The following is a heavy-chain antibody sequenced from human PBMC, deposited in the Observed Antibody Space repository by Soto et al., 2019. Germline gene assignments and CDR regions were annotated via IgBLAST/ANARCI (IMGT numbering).Heavy chain of an antibody. CDR3: ARLGGGYSGYDLFVDY. CDR2: IYYSGST. D-gene: IGHD5-12*01. V-gene: IGHV4-59*08. J-gene: IGHJ4*02. Sequence: LQILSLTCTVSGGSIRSFDWRWIRQPPGKGLEWIGYIYYSGSTNYNPSLKSRVTKSVDTSKNQFSLKLSSVTAADTAVYYCARLGGGYSGYDLFVDYWGQGTLVTVSS. CDR1: GGSIRSFD.